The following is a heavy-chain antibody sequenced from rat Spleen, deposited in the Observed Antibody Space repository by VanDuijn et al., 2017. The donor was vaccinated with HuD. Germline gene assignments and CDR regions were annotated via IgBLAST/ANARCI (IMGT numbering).Heavy chain of an antibody. J-gene: IGHJ3*01. D-gene: IGHD1-4*01. CDR3: ARVGTRVSRFAY. Sequence: EVQLVESGGGLVQPGGSLKLSCAASGFTFSDYGMAWVLQAPTKGLEWVASISYDGGSTYYRDSVKGRFTISRDNARGTLYLQMDSLRSEDTATYYCARVGTRVSRFAYWGQGTLVTVSS. CDR1: GFTFSDYG. V-gene: IGHV5-20*01. CDR2: ISYDGGST.